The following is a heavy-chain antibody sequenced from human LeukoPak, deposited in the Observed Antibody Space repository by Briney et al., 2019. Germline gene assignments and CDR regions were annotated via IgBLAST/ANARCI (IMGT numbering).Heavy chain of an antibody. V-gene: IGHV4-59*07. J-gene: IGHJ5*02. Sequence: PSDTLSLTCTVSGGSISSYYWSWIRQPPGKGLEWIRYIFYSGSTNYNPSLKSRVTILVDTSRNQFFLKLSSVTAADTAVYYCARGRYDSSGYNNWFDPWGQGTPVTVSS. CDR2: IFYSGST. CDR3: ARGRYDSSGYNNWFDP. D-gene: IGHD3-22*01. CDR1: GGSISSYY.